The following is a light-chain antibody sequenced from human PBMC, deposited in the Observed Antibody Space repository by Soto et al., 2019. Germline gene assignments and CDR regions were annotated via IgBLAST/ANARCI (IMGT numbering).Light chain of an antibody. CDR1: QDVTTN. Sequence: EISMTQFPAILSAFPGEGATLSCRAAQDVTTNFAWYQLRRGQPPRLLIYGASTRATAIPARFSGSGSGTDFTLTINSLQAKECAVYYCQRRHVWLIAIGQGTRLEIK. CDR3: QRRHVWLIA. J-gene: IGKJ5*01. CDR2: GAS. V-gene: IGKV3-15*01.